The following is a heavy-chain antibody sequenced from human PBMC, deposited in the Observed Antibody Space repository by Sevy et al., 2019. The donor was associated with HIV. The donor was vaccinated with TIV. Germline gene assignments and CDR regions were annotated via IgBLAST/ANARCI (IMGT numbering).Heavy chain of an antibody. Sequence: GGSLRLSCAASGFTSSNYAMNWVRQAPGKGLEWVSSISGSGSYIYYADSVQGRFTISRDNVKNSLYLQMNSLRAEDTAVYYCVREAANVRYFDSWGQGILVTVSS. D-gene: IGHD3-10*02. V-gene: IGHV3-21*01. CDR2: ISGSGSYI. CDR3: VREAANVRYFDS. CDR1: GFTSSNYA. J-gene: IGHJ4*02.